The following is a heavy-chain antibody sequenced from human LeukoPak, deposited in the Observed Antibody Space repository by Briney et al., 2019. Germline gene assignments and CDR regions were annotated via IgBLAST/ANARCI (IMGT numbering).Heavy chain of an antibody. D-gene: IGHD5-12*01. CDR2: INHSGST. V-gene: IGHV4-34*01. CDR3: AIEAWIRWFDH. CDR1: GGSFSGYY. J-gene: IGHJ5*02. Sequence: PSETLSLTCAVYGGSFSGYYWSWIRQPPGKGLEWIGEINHSGSTNYNPSLKSRVTISVDTSKNQFSLKLSSVTAADTAVYYCAIEAWIRWFDHWGQGTLVTVSS.